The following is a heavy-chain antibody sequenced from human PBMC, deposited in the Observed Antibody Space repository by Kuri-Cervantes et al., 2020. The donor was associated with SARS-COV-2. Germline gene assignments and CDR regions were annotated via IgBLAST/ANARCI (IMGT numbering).Heavy chain of an antibody. J-gene: IGHJ6*03. V-gene: IGHV3-7*01. Sequence: GESLKISCAASGFTFSSYWMSWVRQAPGKGLEWVANIEQDGSEKYYVDSVKGRFTISRDNSKNTLYLQMGSLRAEDMAVYYCARAHTHDDYDFWSGYYDPFYYYYMDVWGKGTTVTVSS. D-gene: IGHD3-3*01. CDR2: IEQDGSEK. CDR3: ARAHTHDDYDFWSGYYDPFYYYYMDV. CDR1: GFTFSSYW.